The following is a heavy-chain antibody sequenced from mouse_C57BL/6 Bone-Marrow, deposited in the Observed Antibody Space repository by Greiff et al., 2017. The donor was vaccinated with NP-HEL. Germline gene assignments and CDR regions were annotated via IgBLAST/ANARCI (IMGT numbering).Heavy chain of an antibody. J-gene: IGHJ2*01. D-gene: IGHD2-1*01. CDR1: GYTFTTYP. V-gene: IGHV1-47*01. CDR3: ARGGNYWYYFDY. Sequence: VQLQQSGAELVKPGASVKMSCKASGYTFTTYPIEWVKQNHGNSLEWIGNFHPYNDDTEYNEKFKNKATLTVEKSSSTVYLALSRLTSDDSSVYYCARGGNYWYYFDYWGQGTTLTVSS. CDR2: FHPYNDDT.